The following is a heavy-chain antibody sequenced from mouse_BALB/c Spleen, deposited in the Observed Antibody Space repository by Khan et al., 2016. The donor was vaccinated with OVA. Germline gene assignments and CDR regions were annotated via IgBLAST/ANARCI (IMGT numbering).Heavy chain of an antibody. Sequence: EVELVESGGGLVQPGGSLKLSCAASGFTFSSYGMSWVRQTPDKRLELVATINSNGGSTYYPDSVKGRFTISRDNAKNTLYLQMSSLKSEYTARYYCARMARTINWGQGTTLTVSS. V-gene: IGHV5-6-3*01. CDR2: INSNGGST. CDR3: ARMARTIN. CDR1: GFTFSSYG. J-gene: IGHJ2*01.